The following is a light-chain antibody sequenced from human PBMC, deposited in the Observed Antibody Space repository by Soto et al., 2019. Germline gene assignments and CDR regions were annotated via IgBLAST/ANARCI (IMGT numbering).Light chain of an antibody. Sequence: QSVLTQPPSASGTPGQRVTISCSGSSSNIGSNTISWYQQLPGTAPKLLIYSNNQRPSGVPDRFSGSKSGTSASLAISGLQSEDEADYYCSSYADSNNLEVVFGGGTKLTVL. CDR3: SSYADSNNLEVV. CDR1: SSNIGSNT. CDR2: SNN. V-gene: IGLV1-44*01. J-gene: IGLJ2*01.